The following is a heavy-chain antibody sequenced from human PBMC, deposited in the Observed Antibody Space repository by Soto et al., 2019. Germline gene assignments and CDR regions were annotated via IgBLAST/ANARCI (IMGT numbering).Heavy chain of an antibody. J-gene: IGHJ5*02. D-gene: IGHD3-22*01. CDR2: IYYSEST. Sequence: QLQLQESGPGLVKPSETLSLTCTVSGGSISSSSYYWGWIRQPPGKGLEWIGSIYYSESTYYNPALKGRGTISVDTYKTQFSLKLSSVTAADAAVYYCARQRGAYSSGYYKINNWFDPWGQGTLVTVSS. CDR1: GGSISSSSYY. CDR3: ARQRGAYSSGYYKINNWFDP. V-gene: IGHV4-39*01.